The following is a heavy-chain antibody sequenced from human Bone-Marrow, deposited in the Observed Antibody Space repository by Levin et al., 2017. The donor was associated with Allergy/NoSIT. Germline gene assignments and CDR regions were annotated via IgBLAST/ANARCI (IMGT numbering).Heavy chain of an antibody. CDR1: GFTFSSYG. Sequence: LSLTCAASGFTFSSYGMSWVRQAPGKGLEWLSLISGSGSNTYYGDSVKGRFTISRDNSKNTLYLQMNSLRAEDTAVYYCAKSRWLEKTTLDYWGQGSLVTVSS. V-gene: IGHV3-23*01. J-gene: IGHJ4*02. CDR2: ISGSGSNT. CDR3: AKSRWLEKTTLDY. D-gene: IGHD6-19*01.